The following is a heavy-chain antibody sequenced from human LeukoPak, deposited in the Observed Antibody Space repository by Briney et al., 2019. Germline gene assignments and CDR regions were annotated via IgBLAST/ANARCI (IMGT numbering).Heavy chain of an antibody. Sequence: KPSETLSLTCIVSGGSISRNSYYWGWIRQPPGKGLEWIGSMFYSGSTYYNPSLKSRITISVDTSKNQFSLKLSSVTAADTAVYYCARGGYSSGWYISNFGWLDPWGQGTLVTVSS. CDR3: ARGGYSSGWYISNFGWLDP. CDR1: GGSISRNSYY. D-gene: IGHD6-19*01. V-gene: IGHV4-39*01. J-gene: IGHJ5*02. CDR2: MFYSGST.